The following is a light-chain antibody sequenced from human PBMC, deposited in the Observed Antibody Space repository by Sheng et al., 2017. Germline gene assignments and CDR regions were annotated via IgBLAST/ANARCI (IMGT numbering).Light chain of an antibody. V-gene: IGLV2-14*03. CDR2: DVY. CDR1: SSDIGGYNY. J-gene: IGLJ2*01. CDR3: TSYTNTGIVV. Sequence: QSALTQPASVSGSPGQSITISCTGTSSDIGGYNYVSWYQHHPGKAPKLMIYDVYNRPSGVSNRFSGSKSGNTASLTISGLQGEDEADYYCTSYTNTGIVVFGGGTKLTVL.